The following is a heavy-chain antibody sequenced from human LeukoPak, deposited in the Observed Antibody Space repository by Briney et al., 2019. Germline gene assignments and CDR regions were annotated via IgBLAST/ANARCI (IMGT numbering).Heavy chain of an antibody. J-gene: IGHJ6*03. CDR1: GFTFAVYA. CDR3: AKGDARNNLYYYIDV. Sequence: GGSLSLSCTASGFTFAVYAMSCLRQARGEALEWVSGMSGCEGRTHYADSETSRLTISRDNSKNTLYLQMNSLSAEDTAVFYCAKGDARNNLYYYIDVWGKGTTVTVSS. CDR2: MSGCEGRT. V-gene: IGHV3-23*01. D-gene: IGHD1/OR15-1a*01.